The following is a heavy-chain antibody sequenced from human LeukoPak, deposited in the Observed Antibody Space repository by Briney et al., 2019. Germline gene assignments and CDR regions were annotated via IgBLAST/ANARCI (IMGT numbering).Heavy chain of an antibody. CDR2: ISYDGSNK. CDR3: ARDNYGLDY. D-gene: IGHD3-10*01. Sequence: GGSLRLSCAASGFTFSNYAMHWVRQTPGKGLEWVAVISYDGSNKYYADSAKGRFTISRDNSKNTLYLQMNSLRAEDTAVYYCARDNYGLDYWGQGTLVTVSS. CDR1: GFTFSNYA. V-gene: IGHV3-30*04. J-gene: IGHJ4*02.